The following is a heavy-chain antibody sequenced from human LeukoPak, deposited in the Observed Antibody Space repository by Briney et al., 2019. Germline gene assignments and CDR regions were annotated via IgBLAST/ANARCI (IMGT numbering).Heavy chain of an antibody. D-gene: IGHD2-2*01. J-gene: IGHJ6*03. CDR2: IKQDGSEK. V-gene: IGHV3-7*01. CDR3: ARGSSTNYYYYMDV. Sequence: GGSLRLSCAASGFTFSSYWMSWVRQAPGKGLEWVANIKQDGSEKYYVDSVKGRFPISRDNAKNSLYLQMISLRAEDTAVYYCARGSSTNYYYYMDVWGKGTTVTVSS. CDR1: GFTFSSYW.